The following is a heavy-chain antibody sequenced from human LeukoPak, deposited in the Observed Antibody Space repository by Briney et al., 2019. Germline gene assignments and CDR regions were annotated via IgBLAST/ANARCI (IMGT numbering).Heavy chain of an antibody. Sequence: PSETLSLTCTVSGDSISTNYWSWIRQPPGKGLEWIGFIYSSGSTNYNPSLKSRATISVDTSKNQFSLNLRSVTAADTAVYYCARHGPDTAMVDYWGQGTLVTVSS. CDR2: IYSSGST. V-gene: IGHV4-59*08. CDR1: GDSISTNY. D-gene: IGHD5-18*01. CDR3: ARHGPDTAMVDY. J-gene: IGHJ4*02.